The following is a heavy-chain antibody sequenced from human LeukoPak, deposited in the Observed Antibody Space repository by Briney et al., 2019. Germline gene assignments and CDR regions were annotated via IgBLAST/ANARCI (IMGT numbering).Heavy chain of an antibody. CDR1: GFTVSSNY. Sequence: GGSLRLSCAASGFTVSSNYMSWVRQAPGKGLEWVSVIYSGGSTYYADSVKGRFTISRHNSKNTLYLQMNSLRSEDTAVYYCARADMVRGVIMARINHWFDPWGQGTLVTVSS. V-gene: IGHV3-53*04. D-gene: IGHD3-10*01. CDR3: ARADMVRGVIMARINHWFDP. J-gene: IGHJ5*02. CDR2: IYSGGST.